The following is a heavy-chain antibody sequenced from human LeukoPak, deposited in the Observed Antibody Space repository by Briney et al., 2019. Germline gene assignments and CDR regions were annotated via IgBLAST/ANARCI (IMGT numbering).Heavy chain of an antibody. CDR3: ARVLVRGPDTYYYYYGMDV. V-gene: IGHV3-30-3*01. CDR1: GFTFSSYA. D-gene: IGHD3-10*01. J-gene: IGHJ6*02. Sequence: PGRSLRLSCAASGFTFSSYAMHWVRQATDKGLEWVAVISYDGSNKYYADSVKGRFTISRDNSKNTLYLQMNSLRAEDTAVYYCARVLVRGPDTYYYYYGMDVWGQGTTVTVSS. CDR2: ISYDGSNK.